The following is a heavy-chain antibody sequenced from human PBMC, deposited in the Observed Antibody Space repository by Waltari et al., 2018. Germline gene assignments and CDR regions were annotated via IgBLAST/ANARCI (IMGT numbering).Heavy chain of an antibody. CDR3: ARRFDS. CDR1: GFTFSSYG. J-gene: IGHJ4*02. Sequence: EVQLVESGGGLVQPGGCLRLSCAASGFTFSSYGMNWVRQAPGKGLEWISYISGSGTTIYYADSVKGRFTISRDDAENSLYLQMNSLRAEDTALYYCARRFDSWGQGTRVTVSS. V-gene: IGHV3-48*03. CDR2: ISGSGTTI.